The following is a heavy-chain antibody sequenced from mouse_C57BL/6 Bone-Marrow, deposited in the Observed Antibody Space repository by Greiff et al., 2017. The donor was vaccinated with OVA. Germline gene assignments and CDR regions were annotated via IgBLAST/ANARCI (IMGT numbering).Heavy chain of an antibody. CDR2: IHPNSGST. D-gene: IGHD2-3*01. CDR1: GYTFTSSW. CDR3: ATYENLYYFDY. Sequence: QVQLQQPGAELVKPGASVKFSCKASGYTFTSSWMHWVKQRPGHGLEWIGMIHPNSGSTNYNEKFKSKATLTVDKSSSTAYMQLSSLTSEDSAVYYCATYENLYYFDYWGQGTTLTVSS. J-gene: IGHJ2*01. V-gene: IGHV1-64*01.